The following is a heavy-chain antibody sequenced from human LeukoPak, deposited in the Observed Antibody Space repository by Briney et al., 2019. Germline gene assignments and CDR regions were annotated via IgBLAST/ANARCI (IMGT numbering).Heavy chain of an antibody. CDR2: INHSGST. D-gene: IGHD1-1*01. Sequence: SETLSLTCAVYGGSFSGYYWSWIRQPPGKGLEWIGEINHSGSTNYNPSFKSRVTISVDTSKRQFSLKLSSVTAADTAVYYCARRRAGIAQWVPAPKNYYFDYWGQGTLVTVSS. J-gene: IGHJ4*02. CDR1: GGSFSGYY. V-gene: IGHV4-34*01. CDR3: ARRRAGIAQWVPAPKNYYFDY.